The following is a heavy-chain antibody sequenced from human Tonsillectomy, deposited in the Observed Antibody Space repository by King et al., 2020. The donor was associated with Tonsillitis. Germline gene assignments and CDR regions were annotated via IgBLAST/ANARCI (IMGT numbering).Heavy chain of an antibody. Sequence: VQLVESGGGVVQPGRSLRLSCAASGFTFSSYGMHWVRQAPGKGLVWVAVIWYDGSNKYYADSVKGRFTISRDNSKNTLYLQMNSLRAEDTAVYYCARDYMVRGVKPDYWGQGTLVTVSS. CDR1: GFTFSSYG. CDR2: IWYDGSNK. J-gene: IGHJ4*02. CDR3: ARDYMVRGVKPDY. V-gene: IGHV3-33*01. D-gene: IGHD3-10*01.